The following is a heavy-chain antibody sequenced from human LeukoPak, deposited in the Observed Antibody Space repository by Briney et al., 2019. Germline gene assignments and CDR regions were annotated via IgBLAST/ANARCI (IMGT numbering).Heavy chain of an antibody. CDR3: ARGSRDGYYND. D-gene: IGHD5-24*01. CDR2: ISPSSGST. J-gene: IGHJ4*02. CDR1: GYTFTSYY. Sequence: PGAPVKVSCKASGYTFTSYYMHWVRQAPGQGLEWMGIISPSSGSTTLAQNFQGRVTMTRDTSTSTVYMELSSLKSDDAAVYYCARGSRDGYYNDWGQGTLVTVSS. V-gene: IGHV1-46*01.